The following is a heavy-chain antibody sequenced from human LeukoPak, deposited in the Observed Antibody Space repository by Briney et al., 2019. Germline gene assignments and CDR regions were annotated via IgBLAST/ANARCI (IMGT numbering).Heavy chain of an antibody. V-gene: IGHV3-21*01. Sequence: PGGSLRLSCAASGFIFSSYSMTWVRQAPGKGLEWVSSISGSSSYIDYVGSVKGRFTISRANTKDSLYLQMNSLRADDTAVYYCAIDYDFWSGYYLSRPPHFWGQGTLVTVSS. CDR1: GFIFSSYS. CDR2: ISGSSSYI. CDR3: AIDYDFWSGYYLSRPPHF. J-gene: IGHJ4*02. D-gene: IGHD3-3*01.